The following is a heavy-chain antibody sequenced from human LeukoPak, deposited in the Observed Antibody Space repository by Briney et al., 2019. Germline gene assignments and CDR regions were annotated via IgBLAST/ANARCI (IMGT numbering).Heavy chain of an antibody. V-gene: IGHV4-59*01. CDR3: AIRSGSQGAFDI. J-gene: IGHJ3*02. CDR1: GGSFSGYY. Sequence: SETLSLTCAVYGGSFSGYYWSWIRQPPGKGLEWIGYIYYSGSTNYNPSLKSRVTISVDTSKNQFSLKLSSVTAADTAVYYCAIRSGSQGAFDIWGQGTMVTVSS. D-gene: IGHD1-26*01. CDR2: IYYSGST.